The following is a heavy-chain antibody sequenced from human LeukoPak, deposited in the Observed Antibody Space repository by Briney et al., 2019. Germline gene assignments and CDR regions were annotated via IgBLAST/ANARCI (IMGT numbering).Heavy chain of an antibody. CDR3: ARGNILTGYFDY. CDR1: GGAFSSYA. D-gene: IGHD3-9*01. J-gene: IGHJ4*02. Sequence: SGKVSCKASGGAFSSYAISWVRQAPGQGLEWMGRIIPILGIANYAQKFQGRVTITADKSTSTAYMELTSLRSEDTAVYYCARGNILTGYFDYWGQGTLVTVSS. CDR2: IIPILGIA. V-gene: IGHV1-69*04.